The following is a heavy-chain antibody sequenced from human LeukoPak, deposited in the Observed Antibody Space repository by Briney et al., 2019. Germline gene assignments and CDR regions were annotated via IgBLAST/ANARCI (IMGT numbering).Heavy chain of an antibody. CDR3: ARARESLAIDY. V-gene: IGHV3-66*02. J-gene: IGHJ4*02. CDR2: LYSAGNT. Sequence: GGSLRLSCAASGFTVSSNYMNWVRQAPGKGLEWVSVLYSAGNTSYADSVKGRFTISRDNSKNTLYLQMNSLRPEDTAVYYCARARESLAIDYWGQGTLVTVSS. D-gene: IGHD3-3*02. CDR1: GFTVSSNY.